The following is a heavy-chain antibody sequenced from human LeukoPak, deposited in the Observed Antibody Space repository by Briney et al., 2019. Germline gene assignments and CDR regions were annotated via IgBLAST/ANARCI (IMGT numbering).Heavy chain of an antibody. CDR3: ATRQIYK. J-gene: IGHJ4*02. V-gene: IGHV4-39*07. CDR1: GDSISGSSYY. CDR2: IYYSGST. D-gene: IGHD1-1*01. Sequence: SETLSLTCTVSGDSISGSSYYWGWIRQPPGKGLEWIGYIYYSGSTNYNPSLKSRVTISVDTSKNQFSLKLSSVTAADTAVYYCATRQIYKWGQGTLVTVSS.